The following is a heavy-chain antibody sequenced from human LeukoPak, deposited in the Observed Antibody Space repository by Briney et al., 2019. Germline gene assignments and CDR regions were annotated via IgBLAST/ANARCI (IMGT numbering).Heavy chain of an antibody. Sequence: GASVKVSCKVSGGTFSSYAINWVRQAPGQGLEWMGGIIPIFDTINYAQKFQGRFTITADESTSTAYMELSSLRSEDTAVYYCARGIMTTVIHAFDYWGQGTLVTVSS. J-gene: IGHJ4*02. CDR1: GGTFSSYA. CDR2: IIPIFDTI. D-gene: IGHD4-11*01. V-gene: IGHV1-69*13. CDR3: ARGIMTTVIHAFDY.